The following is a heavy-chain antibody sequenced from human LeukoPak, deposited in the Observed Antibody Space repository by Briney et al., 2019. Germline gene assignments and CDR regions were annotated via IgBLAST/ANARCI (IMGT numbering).Heavy chain of an antibody. J-gene: IGHJ2*01. D-gene: IGHD3-22*01. CDR1: GFTFSSYS. CDR2: ISSSSSYI. Sequence: PGGSLRLSCAASGFTFSSYSMNWVRQAPGKGLEWVSSISSSSSYIYYADSVKGRFTISRDNAKNSLYLQMNSLRAEDTAVYYCARDFYTPHYYDSSGPGPLWYFDLWGRGTLVTVSS. V-gene: IGHV3-21*01. CDR3: ARDFYTPHYYDSSGPGPLWYFDL.